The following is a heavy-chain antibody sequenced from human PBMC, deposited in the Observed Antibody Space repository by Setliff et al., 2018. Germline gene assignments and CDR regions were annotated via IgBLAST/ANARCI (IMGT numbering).Heavy chain of an antibody. Sequence: PSETLSLTCTVSGGSISSYYWSWIRQPPGKGLEWIGYIYYSGSTNYNPSLKSRVTISVXXXKXXFSXXXXXXXXADTAVYYCARHIIFRLDQPAFDYWGQGTLVTVSS. CDR3: ARHIIFRLDQPAFDY. D-gene: IGHD2-2*01. V-gene: IGHV4-59*08. CDR2: IYYSGST. CDR1: GGSISSYY. J-gene: IGHJ4*02.